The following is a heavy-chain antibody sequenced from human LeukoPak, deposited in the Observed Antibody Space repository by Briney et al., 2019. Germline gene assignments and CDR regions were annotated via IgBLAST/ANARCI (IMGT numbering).Heavy chain of an antibody. CDR3: AGAPGLWDSLDY. CDR1: GFTFSSYW. D-gene: IGHD1-26*01. J-gene: IGHJ4*02. CDR2: IKQDGSEK. Sequence: GGSLRLSCTGSGFTFSSYWMTWVRQGPGKGLEWVANIKQDGSEKYYVDSVKGRFTISKDNARNSLFLQMNSLRAEDTAVYYCAGAPGLWDSLDYWGQGTLVTVSS. V-gene: IGHV3-7*03.